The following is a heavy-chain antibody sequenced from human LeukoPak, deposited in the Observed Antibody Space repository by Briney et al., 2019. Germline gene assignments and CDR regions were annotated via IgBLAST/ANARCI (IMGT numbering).Heavy chain of an antibody. V-gene: IGHV3-23*01. CDR1: GFTFSSYA. CDR3: AELGITMIGGV. J-gene: IGHJ6*04. D-gene: IGHD3-10*02. CDR2: ISDSSGRT. Sequence: PGGSLRLSCAASGFTFSSYAMNWVRQAPGKGLQWVSTISDSSGRTYYADSVKGRFTISRDNSKNTLYLQMNSLRAEDTAVYYCAELGITMIGGVWGKGTTVTISS.